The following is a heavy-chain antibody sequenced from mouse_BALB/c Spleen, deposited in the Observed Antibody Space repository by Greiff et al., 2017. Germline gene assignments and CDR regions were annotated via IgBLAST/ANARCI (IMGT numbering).Heavy chain of an antibody. J-gene: IGHJ4*01. V-gene: IGHV1-7*01. Sequence: QVQLKQSGAELAKPGASVKMSCKASGYTFTSYWMHWVKQRPGQGLEWIGYINPSTGYTEYNQKFKDKATLTADKSSSTAYMQLSSLTSEDSAVYYCARRTGVRRGYAMDYWGQGTSVTVSS. CDR2: INPSTGYT. CDR1: GYTFTSYW. CDR3: ARRTGVRRGYAMDY. D-gene: IGHD2-14*01.